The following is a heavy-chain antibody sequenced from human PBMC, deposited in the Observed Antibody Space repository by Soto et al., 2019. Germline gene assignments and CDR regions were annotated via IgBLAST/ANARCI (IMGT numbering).Heavy chain of an antibody. CDR3: AKGGGSCCFDC. D-gene: IGHD2-15*01. CDR2: ISGSGGNST. V-gene: IGHV3-23*01. Sequence: SLRLSCAASGFTFSTYAMSWVRQAPGKGLEWVSAISGSGGNSTFYGDSVKGRFTISRDNSKNTLYLEMSSLGAEDTAVYYCAKGGGSCCFDCWGQGTLVTVSS. CDR1: GFTFSTYA. J-gene: IGHJ4*02.